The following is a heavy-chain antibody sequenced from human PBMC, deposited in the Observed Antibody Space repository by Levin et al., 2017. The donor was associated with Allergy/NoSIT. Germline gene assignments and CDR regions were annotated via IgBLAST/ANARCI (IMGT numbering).Heavy chain of an antibody. Sequence: SETLSLTCTVSGGSFNSYFWSWIRQPPGKGLEWIGYVYYSGSTKYNPSLKSRVTISVDTPKNQLSLKLSSVTAADTAVYYCARGVKFDFWSDAPTCDSWGQGTLVTVSS. CDR1: GGSFNSYF. CDR2: VYYSGST. CDR3: ARGVKFDFWSDAPTCDS. J-gene: IGHJ4*02. V-gene: IGHV4-59*08. D-gene: IGHD3-3*01.